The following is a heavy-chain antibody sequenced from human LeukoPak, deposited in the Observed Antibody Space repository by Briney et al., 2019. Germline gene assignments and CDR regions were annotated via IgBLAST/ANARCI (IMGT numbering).Heavy chain of an antibody. CDR1: GFTFSSYS. CDR3: ARVSGGDERY. J-gene: IGHJ4*02. D-gene: IGHD3-10*01. Sequence: GGSLRLSCAASGFTFSSYSMNWVRQAPGTGLEWVSYISSSSSLIYYSDSAKVRFTVSRDNAKNSVYLQMNSLRDEDTAVYYCARVSGGDERYWGQGTLVTVSS. V-gene: IGHV3-48*02. CDR2: ISSSSSLI.